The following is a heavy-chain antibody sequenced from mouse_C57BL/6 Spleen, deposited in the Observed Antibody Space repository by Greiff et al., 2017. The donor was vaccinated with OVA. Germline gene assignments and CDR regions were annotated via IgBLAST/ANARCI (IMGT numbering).Heavy chain of an antibody. CDR2: IDPSDSYT. Sequence: QVQLKQPGAELVKPGASVKLSCKASGYTFTSYWMQWVKQRPGQGLEWIGEIDPSDSYTNYNQKFKGKATLTVDTSSSTAYMQPSSLTSEDSAVYYCASAAYWGQGTLVTVSA. J-gene: IGHJ3*01. CDR1: GYTFTSYW. V-gene: IGHV1-50*01. CDR3: ASAAY.